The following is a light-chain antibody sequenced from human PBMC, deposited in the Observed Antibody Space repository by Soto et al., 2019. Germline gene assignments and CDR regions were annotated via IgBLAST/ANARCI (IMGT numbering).Light chain of an antibody. CDR3: HQYYSSLVT. CDR2: GAY. CDR1: QSLSIRY. Sequence: EIVLTQSPGTLSLSPAERATLSCRPSQSLSIRYLAWSQQKLGKAPSLLIYGAYSMATRIPDRFSGRGSGTVFTLPIRTLEPEDFAVYYCHQYYSSLVTLRGGAKGDIK. J-gene: IGKJ4*01. V-gene: IGKV3-20*01.